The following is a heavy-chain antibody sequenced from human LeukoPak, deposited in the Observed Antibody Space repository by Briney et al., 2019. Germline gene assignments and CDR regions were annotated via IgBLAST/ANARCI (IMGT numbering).Heavy chain of an antibody. Sequence: QTGGSLRLSCAASGFTFSSYGMHWVRQAPGKGPEWVANMNRDGSEKYYLDSVKGRFTISRDNAENSLYLQMNSLRADDTAIYYCARDRALYDSRRGYYYTEDDYWGQGTLVTVSS. CDR1: GFTFSSYG. CDR3: ARDRALYDSRRGYYYTEDDY. D-gene: IGHD3-22*01. V-gene: IGHV3-7*01. J-gene: IGHJ4*02. CDR2: MNRDGSEK.